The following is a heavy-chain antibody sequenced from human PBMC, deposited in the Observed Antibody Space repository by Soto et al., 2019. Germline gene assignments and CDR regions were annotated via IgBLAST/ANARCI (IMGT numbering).Heavy chain of an antibody. Sequence: SETLSLTCTDSGGSVSSGTYYWSWIRQPPGNGLEWIGYISYSGSTNYNPSLKSRVTISVDTSKNQFSLKLSSVTAADTAVYYCARDRDGGYYYDSSGYYFDYWGQGTLVTVSS. CDR2: ISYSGST. V-gene: IGHV4-61*01. CDR3: ARDRDGGYYYDSSGYYFDY. D-gene: IGHD3-22*01. J-gene: IGHJ4*02. CDR1: GGSVSSGTYY.